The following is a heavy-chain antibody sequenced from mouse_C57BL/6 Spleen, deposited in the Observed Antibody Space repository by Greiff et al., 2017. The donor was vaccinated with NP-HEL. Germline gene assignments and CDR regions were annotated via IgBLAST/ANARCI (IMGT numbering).Heavy chain of an antibody. J-gene: IGHJ4*01. CDR3: ASYYANYEEPLHAMDY. V-gene: IGHV1-22*01. CDR2: INPNNGGT. CDR1: GYTFTDYN. D-gene: IGHD2-1*01. Sequence: EVQLQQSGPELVKPGASVKMSCKASGYTFTDYNMHWVKQSHGKSLEWIGYINPNNGGTSYNQKFKGKATLTVNKSSSTAYMELRSLTSDDSAVYYCASYYANYEEPLHAMDYWGQGTSVTVSS.